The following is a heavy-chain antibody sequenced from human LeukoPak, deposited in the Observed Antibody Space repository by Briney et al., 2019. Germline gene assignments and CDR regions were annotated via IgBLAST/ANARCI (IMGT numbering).Heavy chain of an antibody. V-gene: IGHV3-23*01. D-gene: IGHD2/OR15-2a*01. J-gene: IGHJ4*02. CDR2: TTDSGGST. CDR1: GFSFSTYA. CDR3: ARDVSMNIGGSDC. Sequence: GGSLRLSCAASGFSFSTYAMTWLRQAPGKGLEWVSTTTDSGGSTHYADAVKGRFTMSRDNSKSTLYLQLNSLRAEDTAVYYCARDVSMNIGGSDCWGPGTMVAVSS.